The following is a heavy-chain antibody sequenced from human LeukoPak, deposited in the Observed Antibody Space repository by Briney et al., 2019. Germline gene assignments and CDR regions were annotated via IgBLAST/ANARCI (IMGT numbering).Heavy chain of an antibody. J-gene: IGHJ4*02. D-gene: IGHD6-19*01. CDR1: GRSISSSSYY. Sequence: KPSDTQSLTCTVSGRSISSSSYYWGWLRQPPGKGLEWIGSIYYSGSTYYNPSLKSRVTISVDTSKNQFSLKLSSVTAADTAVYYCARGGAVAGTGTYYFDYWGQGTLVTVSS. CDR2: IYYSGST. V-gene: IGHV4-39*01. CDR3: ARGGAVAGTGTYYFDY.